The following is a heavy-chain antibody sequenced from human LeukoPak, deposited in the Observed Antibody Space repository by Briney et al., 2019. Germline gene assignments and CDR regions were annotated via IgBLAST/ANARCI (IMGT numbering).Heavy chain of an antibody. CDR1: GFTFSTYS. CDR2: ISSSSSSI. Sequence: GGSLRLSCAGSGFTFSTYSMNWVRQAPGKGLEWVSFISSSSSSIYYADSLKGRFTISRDNANNSLYLQMNSLRAEDTAVYYCARHGWLYDSGTYYTFDPWGQGTLVTVSS. CDR3: ARHGWLYDSGTYYTFDP. J-gene: IGHJ5*02. V-gene: IGHV3-21*01. D-gene: IGHD3-10*01.